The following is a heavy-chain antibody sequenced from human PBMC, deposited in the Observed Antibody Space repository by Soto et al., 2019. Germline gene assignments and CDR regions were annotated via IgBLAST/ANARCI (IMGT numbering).Heavy chain of an antibody. V-gene: IGHV3-30*18. J-gene: IGHJ4*02. CDR1: GFTLRSYA. CDR2: ISYDGSNK. Sequence: GGSLRLSCSASGFTLRSYAMHWVRQAPGKGLEWVAVISYDGSNKYYADSVKGRFTISRDNSKNTLYLQMNSLRAEDTAVYYCAKSWYIAAAGIFDYWGQGPLVTVSS. CDR3: AKSWYIAAAGIFDY. D-gene: IGHD6-13*01.